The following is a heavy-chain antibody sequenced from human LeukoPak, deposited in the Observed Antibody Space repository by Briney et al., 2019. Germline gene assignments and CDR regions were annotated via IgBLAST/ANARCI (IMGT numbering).Heavy chain of an antibody. CDR1: VDTYSIYS. CDR3: ARARGIRNYDDSSGYPEYFQH. D-gene: IGHD3-22*01. CDR2: IIPIFGTA. Sequence: TVKVFCSVWVDTYSIYSISGVPQARGQGFEWRVEIIPIFGTANYAQKFQGRVTITADESTSTAYMELSRLRSDDTAVYYCARARGIRNYDDSSGYPEYFQHWGQGTLVTVSS. J-gene: IGHJ1*01. V-gene: IGHV1-69*13.